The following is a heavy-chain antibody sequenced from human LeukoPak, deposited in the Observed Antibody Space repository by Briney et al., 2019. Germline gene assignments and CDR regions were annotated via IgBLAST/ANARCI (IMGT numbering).Heavy chain of an antibody. CDR2: MNPNSGNT. D-gene: IGHD3-10*01. J-gene: IGHJ6*02. Sequence: ASVKVSCKASGYTFTSYDINWVRQATGQGLEWMGWMNPNSGNTGYAQKFQGRVTMTRNTSISTAYMELSSLRSEDTAVYYCATGSITMVRGVIIMSPNYYYGMDVWGQGTTVTVSS. CDR3: ATGSITMVRGVIIMSPNYYYGMDV. V-gene: IGHV1-8*01. CDR1: GYTFTSYD.